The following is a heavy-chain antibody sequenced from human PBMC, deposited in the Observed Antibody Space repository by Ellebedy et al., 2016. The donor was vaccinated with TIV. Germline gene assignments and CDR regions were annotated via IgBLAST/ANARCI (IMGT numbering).Heavy chain of an antibody. J-gene: IGHJ5*02. D-gene: IGHD3-22*01. Sequence: AASVKVSCKASGGSFSRSAINWVRRAPGQGLEWMGRINLSDGSTSYAQKFQGRVTMTRDTSTSTVYMELSSLRSEDTAVYSCARGSVYDSSGYYYGGRSDAWGQGSLVTISS. CDR2: INLSDGST. CDR1: GGSFSRSA. V-gene: IGHV1-46*01. CDR3: ARGSVYDSSGYYYGGRSDA.